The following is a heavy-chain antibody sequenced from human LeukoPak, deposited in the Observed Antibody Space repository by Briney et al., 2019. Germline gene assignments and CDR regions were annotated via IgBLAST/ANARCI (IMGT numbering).Heavy chain of an antibody. V-gene: IGHV1-18*01. CDR3: TRDLGQWLLQGIFFDY. CDR1: GYTFTSYG. D-gene: IGHD5-12*01. CDR2: ISAYNGNT. J-gene: IGHJ4*02. Sequence: GASVKVSCKASGYTFTSYGISWVRQAPGQGLEWMGWISAYNGNTNYAQKLQGRVTMTTDTSTSTAYMELRSLRSDDTAVYYCTRDLGQWLLQGIFFDYWGQGTLVTVSS.